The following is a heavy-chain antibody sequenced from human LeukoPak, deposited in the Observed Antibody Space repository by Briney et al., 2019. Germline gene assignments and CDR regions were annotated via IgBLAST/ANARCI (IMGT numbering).Heavy chain of an antibody. V-gene: IGHV3-30*18. J-gene: IGHJ5*02. D-gene: IGHD3-10*01. CDR1: GVTLSPYG. CDR3: AKEGTPQVSTWYDL. CDR2: ISYEGGTQ. Sequence: GGSLRLSCAASGVTLSPYGMHWVRQAPGKGLEWVAVISYEGGTQHYADSVKGRFIISRDNPRNALYLQMNILRTEDTAVYYCAKEGTPQVSTWYDLWGQGTQVIVSS.